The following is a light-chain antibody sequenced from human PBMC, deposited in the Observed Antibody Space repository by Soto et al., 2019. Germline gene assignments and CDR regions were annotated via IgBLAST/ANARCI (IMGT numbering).Light chain of an antibody. CDR2: GVS. Sequence: VFTQSPGTLSLSPGQGAGLSWRASQPVSSNFLAWYHQKPGHAHSLLSFGVSSSASGSPDRFGGSGSWTDFILTINRLEPEDYAVYYCQQRNDWPPVTVGQGTRLEI. J-gene: IGKJ5*01. CDR3: QQRNDWPPVT. V-gene: IGKV3D-20*02. CDR1: QPVSSNF.